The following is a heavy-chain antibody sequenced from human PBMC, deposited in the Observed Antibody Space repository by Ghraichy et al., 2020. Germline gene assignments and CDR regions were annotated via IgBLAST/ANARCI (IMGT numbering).Heavy chain of an antibody. V-gene: IGHV3-23*01. CDR2: ISGSGGST. J-gene: IGHJ4*02. D-gene: IGHD3-9*01. CDR1: GFTFSSYA. Sequence: WGSLRLSCAASGFTFSSYAMSWVRQAPGKGLEWVSAISGSGGSTYYADSVKGRFTISRDNSKNTLYLQMNSLRAEDTAVYYCAKLGDFDWLLVTIDYWGQGTLVTVSS. CDR3: AKLGDFDWLLVTIDY.